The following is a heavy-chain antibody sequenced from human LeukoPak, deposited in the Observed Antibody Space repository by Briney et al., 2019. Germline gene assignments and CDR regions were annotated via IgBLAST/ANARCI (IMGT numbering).Heavy chain of an antibody. J-gene: IGHJ3*02. CDR2: INGDGSST. Sequence: GGSLRLSCAGSGFIFSQFWMQWVRQVPGKGLVWVSRINGDGSSTNYADSVKGRFTISRDNAKNTLYLQMNSLRAEDTAVYYCAREGLPAARDIWGQGTMVTVSS. CDR3: AREGLPAARDI. CDR1: GFIFSQFW. D-gene: IGHD6-6*01. V-gene: IGHV3-74*01.